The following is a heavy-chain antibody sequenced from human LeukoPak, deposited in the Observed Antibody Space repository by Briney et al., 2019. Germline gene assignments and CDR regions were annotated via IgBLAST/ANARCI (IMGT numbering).Heavy chain of an antibody. CDR1: GSTFSSYA. CDR3: VKVKFEGSDYYPHGSSFDY. Sequence: GGSLRLSCAASGSTFSSYAMTWVRQAPGKGLEWGSTITAGGDYTYYADSVKGRFTISRDNSKNTLYLQMNSLRDEDTAVYYCVKVKFEGSDYYPHGSSFDYWGQGSLVTVSS. D-gene: IGHD3-22*01. V-gene: IGHV3-23*01. CDR2: ITAGGDYT. J-gene: IGHJ4*02.